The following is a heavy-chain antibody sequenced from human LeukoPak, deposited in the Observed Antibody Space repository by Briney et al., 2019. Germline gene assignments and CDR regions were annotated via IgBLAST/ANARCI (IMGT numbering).Heavy chain of an antibody. J-gene: IGHJ4*02. CDR2: IWYDGSNK. Sequence: PGGSLRLSCAASGFTFSSYGMHWVRQAPGKGLEWVAVIWYDGSNKYYADSVKGRFTISRDNSKNTLYLQMNSLRAEDTAVYYCARDRPYSGSYDYWGQGTLVTVSS. D-gene: IGHD1-26*01. V-gene: IGHV3-33*01. CDR3: ARDRPYSGSYDY. CDR1: GFTFSSYG.